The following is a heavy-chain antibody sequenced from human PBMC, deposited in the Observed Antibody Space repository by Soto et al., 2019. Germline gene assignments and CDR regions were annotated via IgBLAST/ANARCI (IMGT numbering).Heavy chain of an antibody. V-gene: IGHV3-9*01. J-gene: IGHJ4*02. CDR2: ISWNSGSI. D-gene: IGHD3-22*01. CDR3: AKDWDYDSRGDFDY. CDR1: GFTCDDYA. Sequence: EVQLVESGGGLVQPGRSLRLSCAASGFTCDDYAMHWVRQAPGKGLEWVSGISWNSGSIGSADSVKGRFTISRDNAKSSLYLQMNSLRAEDTALYYCAKDWDYDSRGDFDYWGQGTLVTVSS.